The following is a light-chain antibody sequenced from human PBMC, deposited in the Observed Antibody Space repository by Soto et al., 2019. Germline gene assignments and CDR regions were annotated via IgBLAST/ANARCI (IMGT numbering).Light chain of an antibody. CDR3: QQYGSSLSWT. J-gene: IGKJ1*01. CDR2: GSS. Sequence: IVLTQSPGTLSLYPGERATLSCRASQSVSSYYLAWYQQKPGQAPRLLMFGSSSRATGIPDRFSGSGSGTDFTLTISRLEPEDFAVYYCQQYGSSLSWTFGQGTKVDI. V-gene: IGKV3-20*01. CDR1: QSVSSYY.